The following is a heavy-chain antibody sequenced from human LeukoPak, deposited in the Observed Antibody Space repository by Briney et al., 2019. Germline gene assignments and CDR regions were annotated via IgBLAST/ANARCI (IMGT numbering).Heavy chain of an antibody. CDR2: ISAYNGNT. J-gene: IGHJ4*02. D-gene: IGHD3-3*01. V-gene: IGHV1-18*01. CDR3: ARVRVGDFWSGYYTGYFDY. CDR1: GYTFTNYG. Sequence: ASVKVSCKASGYTFTNYGISWVRQAPGQGLEWMGWISAYNGNTNYAQKLQGRVTMTTDTSTSTAYMELRSLRSDDTAVYYCARVRVGDFWSGYYTGYFDYWGQGTLVTVSS.